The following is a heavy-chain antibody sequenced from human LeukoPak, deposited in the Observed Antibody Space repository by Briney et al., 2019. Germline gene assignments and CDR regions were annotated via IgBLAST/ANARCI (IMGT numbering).Heavy chain of an antibody. J-gene: IGHJ4*02. CDR2: ISYSGRT. CDR3: ARLVGVTDYFDY. CDR1: GGSISSSNYY. Sequence: SETLSLTCTVSGGSISSSNYYWGWIRQPPRKGLEWIGSISYSGRTHYNPSLKSRVSISVDTSNNHLSLKLASVTAADTSVFYCARLVGVTDYFDYWGQGTLVTVSS. V-gene: IGHV4-39*02. D-gene: IGHD1-26*01.